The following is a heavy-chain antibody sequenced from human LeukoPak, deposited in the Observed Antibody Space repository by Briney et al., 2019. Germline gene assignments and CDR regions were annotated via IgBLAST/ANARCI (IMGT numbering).Heavy chain of an antibody. D-gene: IGHD5-18*01. Sequence: GGSLRLSCAASGFTFSSHWMSWVRQAPGKGLEWVANIKQVGSEKYYVDSVKGRFTISRDNAKNSLYLQMDSLRAEDTAVYYCARDRGSGFSYGQSGYFDYWGRGTLVTVSS. J-gene: IGHJ4*02. CDR3: ARDRGSGFSYGQSGYFDY. CDR1: GFTFSSHW. V-gene: IGHV3-7*01. CDR2: IKQVGSEK.